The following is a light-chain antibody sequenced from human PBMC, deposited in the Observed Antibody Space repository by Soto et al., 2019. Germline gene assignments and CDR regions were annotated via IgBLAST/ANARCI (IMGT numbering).Light chain of an antibody. CDR3: QQYNSYSWT. J-gene: IGKJ1*01. Sequence: IQISLSPSTLSASVGDRVTMTCRASQSIIXLLXWYQQEPGKAPKLLIYDASSLESGVPSRFSGSGSGTEFTLTISSLQPDDFATYYFQQYNSYSWTFA. CDR2: DAS. V-gene: IGKV1-5*01. CDR1: QSIIXL.